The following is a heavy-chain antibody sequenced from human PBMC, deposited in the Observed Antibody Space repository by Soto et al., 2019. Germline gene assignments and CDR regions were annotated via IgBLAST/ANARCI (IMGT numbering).Heavy chain of an antibody. CDR1: GGSISSYY. CDR2: VFYTGST. V-gene: IGHV4-59*08. J-gene: IGHJ6*03. D-gene: IGHD2-2*01. Sequence: SETLSHTCTVSGGSISSYYWSWIRQPPGKGLEWIGYVFYTGSTNYNPSLKSRVTISLDTSKNQFSLKLNSVTAADTAVYYCAGYCSSTSCFGSRTSYYYYYYIDVWAKGTTVTVSS. CDR3: AGYCSSTSCFGSRTSYYYYYYIDV.